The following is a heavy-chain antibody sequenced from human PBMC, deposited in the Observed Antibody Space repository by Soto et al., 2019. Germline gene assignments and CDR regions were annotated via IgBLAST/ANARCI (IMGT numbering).Heavy chain of an antibody. CDR3: SRDKITGLFDY. CDR2: LNHSGGT. D-gene: IGHD3-16*01. V-gene: IGHV4-34*01. Sequence: QVQLQQWGAGLLKPSETLSLTCAVYGGSFSGYYWTWIRQPPGTGLEWIGELNHSGGTNYNPSLKSRVTISVDTSKNQVAMTLTSWTAADQAVYYCSRDKITGLFDYWGQGTLVTVSS. J-gene: IGHJ4*02. CDR1: GGSFSGYY.